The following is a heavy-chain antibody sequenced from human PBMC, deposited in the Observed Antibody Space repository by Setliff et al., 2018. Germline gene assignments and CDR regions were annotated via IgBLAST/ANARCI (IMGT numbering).Heavy chain of an antibody. CDR2: IYHSGST. D-gene: IGHD3-3*01. Sequence: TLSLTCAVSGGSISSSNWWSWVRQPPGKGLEWIGEIYHSGSTSYNPSLKSRVTISVDTSKNQFSLKLSSVTAADTAVYYCARRSTYYNFWSGYWDYWGQGTLVTVSS. J-gene: IGHJ4*02. V-gene: IGHV4-4*02. CDR3: ARRSTYYNFWSGYWDY. CDR1: GGSISSSNW.